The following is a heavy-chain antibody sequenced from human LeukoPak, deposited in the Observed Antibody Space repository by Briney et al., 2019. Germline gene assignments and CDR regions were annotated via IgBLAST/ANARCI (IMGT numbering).Heavy chain of an antibody. CDR3: AKDSRKHYYDSSGFGNFDY. CDR2: INPNSGGT. J-gene: IGHJ4*02. V-gene: IGHV1-2*02. D-gene: IGHD3-22*01. CDR1: GYTFTGYY. Sequence: ASVKVSCKASGYTFTGYYIHWVRQAPGQGLEWMGWINPNSGGTNYAQKFQGRVTMTRDTSISTAYMELSRLRSDDTAVYYCAKDSRKHYYDSSGFGNFDYWGQGALVTVSS.